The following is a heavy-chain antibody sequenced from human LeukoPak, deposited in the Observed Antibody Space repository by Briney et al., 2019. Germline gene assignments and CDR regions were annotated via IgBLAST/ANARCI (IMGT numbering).Heavy chain of an antibody. Sequence: SETLSLTCIVSGGSISSYYWSWIRQPPRQGLEWIGYIYYSGSTNYNSSLKSRVTISLDTSENQFSLKLSSVTAADTAVYYCARGRGWFDPWGQGTLVTVSS. V-gene: IGHV4-59*08. CDR1: GGSISSYY. CDR2: IYYSGST. J-gene: IGHJ5*02. D-gene: IGHD1-26*01. CDR3: ARGRGWFDP.